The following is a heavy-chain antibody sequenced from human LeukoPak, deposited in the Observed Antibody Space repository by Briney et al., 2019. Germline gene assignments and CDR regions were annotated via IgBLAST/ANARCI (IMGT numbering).Heavy chain of an antibody. CDR3: PGLRSESYLNYYYYMDV. D-gene: IGHD1-26*01. Sequence: SESLSLTRAVYAGSFSGYYWSWIRPPPGKGVEWMGAINHSGSTNYNPSLKSRVTISVDTSKNQFSLKLSSVTAEATPGYYFPGLRSESYLNYYYYMDVWGEGTTVSIPS. V-gene: IGHV4-34*01. CDR1: AGSFSGYY. J-gene: IGHJ6*03. CDR2: INHSGST.